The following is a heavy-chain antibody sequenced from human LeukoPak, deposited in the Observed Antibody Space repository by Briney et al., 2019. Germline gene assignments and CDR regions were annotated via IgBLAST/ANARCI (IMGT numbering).Heavy chain of an antibody. J-gene: IGHJ6*02. CDR3: ARSGPIVAGSYYYAFDV. D-gene: IGHD6-13*01. CDR1: GYTFTAYW. V-gene: IGHV5-51*01. CDR2: IHPGDSDT. Sequence: PGESLKISCQGSGYTFTAYWIGWVRQMPGKGLEWVGIIHPGDSDTRYSPSFQGRVTISADKSISTTYLHWSSLKASDTAVYYCARSGPIVAGSYYYAFDVWGQGTTVTVSS.